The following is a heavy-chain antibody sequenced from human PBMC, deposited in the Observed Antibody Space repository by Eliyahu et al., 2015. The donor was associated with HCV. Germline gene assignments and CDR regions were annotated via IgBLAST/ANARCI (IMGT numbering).Heavy chain of an antibody. CDR2: ISSSSTTI. Sequence: EVQLVESGGGLVKPGESLRLSCAASGFTFTSYSMXWVRQAPGKGPGWGSSISSSSTTIFYTSSVKGRFTISRDNAKNSLYLQMNNLRADDTAIYYCARGFLEVLQQGGWFDPWGQGTLVTVSS. CDR1: GFTFTSYS. D-gene: IGHD3-3*01. V-gene: IGHV3-21*01. J-gene: IGHJ5*02. CDR3: ARGFLEVLQQGGWFDP.